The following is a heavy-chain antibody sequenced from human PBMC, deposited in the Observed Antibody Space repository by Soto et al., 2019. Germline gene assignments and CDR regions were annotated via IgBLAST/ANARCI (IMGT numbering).Heavy chain of an antibody. CDR2: ISGSGGST. CDR3: AKDLGSVTTRGCYMDV. CDR1: GFTFSSYA. J-gene: IGHJ6*03. V-gene: IGHV3-23*01. Sequence: GGSLRLSCAASGFTFSSYAMSWVRQAPGKGLEWVSAISGSGGSTYYADSVKGRFTISRDNSKNTLYLQMNSLRAEDTAVYYCAKDLGSVTTRGCYMDVRGKGTTVTVSS. D-gene: IGHD4-17*01.